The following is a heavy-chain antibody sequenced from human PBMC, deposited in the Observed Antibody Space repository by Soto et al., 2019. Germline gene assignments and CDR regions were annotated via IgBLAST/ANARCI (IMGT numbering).Heavy chain of an antibody. J-gene: IGHJ6*02. CDR2: IDWDDDK. D-gene: IGHD4-17*01. CDR1: GFSLSTSGMC. CDR3: ARTFMTPVVTPRRHYYYGMDV. Sequence: GSGPTLVNPTQTLTLTCTFSGFSLSTSGMCVSWIRQPPGKALEWLALIDWDDDKYYSTSLKTRLTISKDTSKNQVVLTMTNMDPVDTATYYCARTFMTPVVTPRRHYYYGMDVWGQGTTVTVSS. V-gene: IGHV2-70*01.